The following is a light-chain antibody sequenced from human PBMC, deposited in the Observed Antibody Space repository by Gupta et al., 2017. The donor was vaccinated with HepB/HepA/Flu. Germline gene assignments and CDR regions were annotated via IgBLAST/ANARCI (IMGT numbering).Light chain of an antibody. CDR3: QLYDSTPQFT. Sequence: DIVMTQSPDSLAVSLGERATINCKYSQNILYSSNNRHYLAWYQQKPVQPPKLLIYWASTRESCVTDRFSGSGYGIDLTLTISSRQAEDVALYYCQLYDSTPQFTFGYGVKVDI. J-gene: IGKJ3*01. V-gene: IGKV4-1*01. CDR2: WAS. CDR1: QNILYSSNNRHY.